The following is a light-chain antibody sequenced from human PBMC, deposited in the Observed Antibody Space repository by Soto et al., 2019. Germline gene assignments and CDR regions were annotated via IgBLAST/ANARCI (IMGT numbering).Light chain of an antibody. V-gene: IGLV1-40*01. Sequence: QSVLTQPPSVSGAPGQRVTISCTGSSSNIGAGYAVHWYQQFPGIAPKLLIYDNTNRPSGVPDRFSGSKSGTSASLAITGLQAEDEADYYCQSYDSSLSRSVFGGGTKLTVL. J-gene: IGLJ2*01. CDR3: QSYDSSLSRSV. CDR2: DNT. CDR1: SSNIGAGYA.